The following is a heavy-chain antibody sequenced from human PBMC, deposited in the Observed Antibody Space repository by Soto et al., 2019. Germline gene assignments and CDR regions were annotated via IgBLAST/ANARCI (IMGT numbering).Heavy chain of an antibody. CDR2: IYYSGST. Sequence: SETLSLTCTVSGGSISSSSYYWGWIRQPPGKGLEWIGSIYYSGSTYYNPSLKSRVTISVDTSKNQFSLKLSSVTAADTAVYYCASPAGVRRYGEVIFDYWGQGTLVTVSS. CDR3: ASPAGVRRYGEVIFDY. CDR1: GGSISSSSYY. J-gene: IGHJ4*02. V-gene: IGHV4-39*01. D-gene: IGHD4-17*01.